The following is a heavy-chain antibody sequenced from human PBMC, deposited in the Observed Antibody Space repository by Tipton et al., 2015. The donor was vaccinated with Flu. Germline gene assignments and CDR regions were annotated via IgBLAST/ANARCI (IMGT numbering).Heavy chain of an antibody. D-gene: IGHD3-9*01. CDR2: VYHSGST. CDR3: ARDRYDILTGSFSWFDP. V-gene: IGHV4-38-2*02. CDR1: GYSISSGFY. Sequence: TLSLTCTVSGYSISSGFYWGWIRQPPGKGLEWIGNVYHSGSTSYNPSLKSRIVMSIDTSKSQFSLTLRSVTAADTAVYYCARDRYDILTGSFSWFDPWGQGTLVSVSS. J-gene: IGHJ5*02.